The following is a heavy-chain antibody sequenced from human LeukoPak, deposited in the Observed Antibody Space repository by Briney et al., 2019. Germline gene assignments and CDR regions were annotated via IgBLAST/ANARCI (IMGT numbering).Heavy chain of an antibody. D-gene: IGHD3-22*01. CDR3: ARVRGGDYYDSSGYFDY. CDR1: GGSISSSSYY. Sequence: SETLSLTCTVSGGSISSSSYYWGWIRQPPGKGLEWIGSIYYSGSTYYNPSLKSRVTISVDTSKKQFSLKLSSVTAADTAVYYCARVRGGDYYDSSGYFDYWGQGTLVTVSS. CDR2: IYYSGST. V-gene: IGHV4-39*07. J-gene: IGHJ4*02.